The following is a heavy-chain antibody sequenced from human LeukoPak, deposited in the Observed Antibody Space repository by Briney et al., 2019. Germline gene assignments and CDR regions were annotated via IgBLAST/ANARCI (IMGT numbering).Heavy chain of an antibody. CDR2: ISGSGGST. CDR1: GFSFSSDA. CDR3: AKVGSLSRWLTPPPPEFDY. V-gene: IGHV3-23*01. Sequence: GGSLRLSCAASGFSFSSDAMSWVRQAPGKGLEWVSAISGSGGSTYYADSVKGRFTISRDNSKNTLYLHMNSLRAEDTAVYYCAKVGSLSRWLTPPPPEFDYWGQGTLVTVSS. D-gene: IGHD6-19*01. J-gene: IGHJ4*02.